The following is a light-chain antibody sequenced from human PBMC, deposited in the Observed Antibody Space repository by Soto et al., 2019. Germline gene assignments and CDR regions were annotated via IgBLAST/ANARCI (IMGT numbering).Light chain of an antibody. CDR2: DAS. Sequence: IVMTQSPATLSVSPGERATLSCGASQSVSSSYLAWYQQKPGLAPRLLIYDASNRATGIPARFSGSGSGTDFTLTISRLEPEDFAVYYCQQRSNWPTFGQGTRLEI. J-gene: IGKJ5*01. CDR1: QSVSSSY. CDR3: QQRSNWPT. V-gene: IGKV3D-20*02.